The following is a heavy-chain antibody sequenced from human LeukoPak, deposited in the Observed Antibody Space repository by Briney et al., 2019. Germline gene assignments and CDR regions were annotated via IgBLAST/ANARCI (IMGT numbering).Heavy chain of an antibody. Sequence: PGGSLRLSCAASGFTFSSYSMNWVRQAPGKGLEWVSSISNSSSYIYYADSVKGRFTISRDNAKNSLYLQMNSLRAEDTAVYYCARVSDGYCSSTSCYADYWGQGTLVTVSS. CDR1: GFTFSSYS. D-gene: IGHD2-2*01. CDR2: ISNSSSYI. CDR3: ARVSDGYCSSTSCYADY. V-gene: IGHV3-21*01. J-gene: IGHJ4*02.